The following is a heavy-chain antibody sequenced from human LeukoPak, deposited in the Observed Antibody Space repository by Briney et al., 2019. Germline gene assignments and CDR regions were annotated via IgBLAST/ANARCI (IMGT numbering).Heavy chain of an antibody. V-gene: IGHV1-69*06. CDR3: ARDRYCIGGSCYSPLGY. CDR1: GGTFSSYA. CDR2: IIPIFGTA. D-gene: IGHD2-15*01. Sequence: AAVKVSCKASGGTFSSYAISWVRQAPGQGLEWMGGIIPIFGTANYAQKFQGRVTITADKSTSTAYMELSSLRSEDTAVYYCARDRYCIGGSCYSPLGYWGQGTLVTVSS. J-gene: IGHJ4*02.